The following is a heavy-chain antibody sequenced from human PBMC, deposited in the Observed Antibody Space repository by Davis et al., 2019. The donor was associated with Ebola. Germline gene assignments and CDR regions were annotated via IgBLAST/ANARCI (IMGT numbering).Heavy chain of an antibody. V-gene: IGHV1-24*01. CDR1: EYTLAELS. CDR2: FDPEHGGA. Sequence: ASVKVSCEVSEYTLAELSIHWVRQVPGKGLEWMGSFDPEHGGAIYSQKFQGRVTMIDDTSTDTAYMELSSLRSEDTAVYYCTIGGTTGGFDYWGQGTLVTVSS. CDR3: TIGGTTGGFDY. J-gene: IGHJ4*02. D-gene: IGHD1-14*01.